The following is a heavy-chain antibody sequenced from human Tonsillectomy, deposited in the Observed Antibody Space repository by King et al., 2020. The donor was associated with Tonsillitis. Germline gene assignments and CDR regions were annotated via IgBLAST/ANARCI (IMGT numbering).Heavy chain of an antibody. V-gene: IGHV3-30*04. Sequence: VQLVESGGGVVQPGRSLRLSCAVSGLTFNNYAMHWVRQAPGKGLEWVAVISFDGGNKYYADSVKGRFTISSDNSENKVFVQMNSLRAGEMAVYYCARGSDYGNSRLYYCGQGTLFTVSS. CDR1: GLTFNNYA. CDR2: ISFDGGNK. CDR3: ARGSDYGNSRLYY. J-gene: IGHJ4*02. D-gene: IGHD4-11*01.